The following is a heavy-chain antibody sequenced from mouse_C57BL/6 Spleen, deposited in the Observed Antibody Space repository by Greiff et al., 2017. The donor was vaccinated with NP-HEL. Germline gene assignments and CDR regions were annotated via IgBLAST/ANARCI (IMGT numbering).Heavy chain of an antibody. J-gene: IGHJ2*01. CDR2: INPSTGGT. CDR3: ARSPYDYDVGYFDY. CDR1: GYTFTSYY. D-gene: IGHD2-4*01. V-gene: IGHV1-42*01. Sequence: EVQLQQSGTELVKPGASVKLSCKASGYTFTSYYMNWVKQSPEKSLEWIGEINPSTGGTTYNQKFKAKATLTVDKSSSTAYMQLKSLTSEDSAVYYCARSPYDYDVGYFDYWGQGTTLTVSS.